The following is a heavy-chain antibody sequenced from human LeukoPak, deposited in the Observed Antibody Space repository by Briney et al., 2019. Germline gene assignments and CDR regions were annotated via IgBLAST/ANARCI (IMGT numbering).Heavy chain of an antibody. CDR3: ARDVVTTNRNWFDP. J-gene: IGHJ5*02. V-gene: IGHV1-69*04. Sequence: GASVKVSCKASGGTFSSYAISWVRQAPGQGLEWMGRIIPIFGIANYAQKFQGRVTITADKSTSTAYRELSSLRSEDTAVYYCARDVVTTNRNWFDPWGQGTLVTVSS. CDR2: IIPIFGIA. CDR1: GGTFSSYA. D-gene: IGHD4-11*01.